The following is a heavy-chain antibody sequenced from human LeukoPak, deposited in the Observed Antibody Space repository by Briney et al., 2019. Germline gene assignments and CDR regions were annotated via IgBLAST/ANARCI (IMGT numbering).Heavy chain of an antibody. CDR3: ARGGRVTYYYDSSGESPFDY. V-gene: IGHV1-2*02. J-gene: IGHJ4*02. D-gene: IGHD3-22*01. CDR2: INPNSGGT. Sequence: ASVKVSCKASGYTFTGYYMHWVRQAPGQGLEWMGWINPNSGGTNYAQKFQGRVTMTRDTSISTAYMELSRLRSDDTAVYYCARGGRVTYYYDSSGESPFDYWGQRTLVTVSS. CDR1: GYTFTGYY.